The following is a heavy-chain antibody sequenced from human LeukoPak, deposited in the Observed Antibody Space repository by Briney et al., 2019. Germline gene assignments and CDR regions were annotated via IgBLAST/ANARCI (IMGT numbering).Heavy chain of an antibody. V-gene: IGHV1-2*02. Sequence: ASVKVSCKASGYTFTCYYMHWVRQAPGQGLEWMGWINPNSGGTNYAQKFQGRVTMTRDTSISTAYMELSRLRSNDTAVYYCARGYCSGGSCYSDYWGQGTLVTVSS. D-gene: IGHD2-15*01. CDR3: ARGYCSGGSCYSDY. CDR2: INPNSGGT. J-gene: IGHJ4*02. CDR1: GYTFTCYY.